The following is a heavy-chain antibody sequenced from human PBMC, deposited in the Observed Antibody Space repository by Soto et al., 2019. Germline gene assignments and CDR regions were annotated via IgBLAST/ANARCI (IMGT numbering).Heavy chain of an antibody. V-gene: IGHV1-46*01. J-gene: IGHJ6*02. CDR3: ARYSSSDYYYYGMDV. CDR1: GYTFTSYY. D-gene: IGHD6-6*01. CDR2: INPSGGST. Sequence: ASVKVSCKASGYTFTSYYMHWVRQAPGQGLEWMGIINPSGGSTSYAQKFQGRVTMTRDTSTSTVYMELSSLRSEDTAVYYCARYSSSDYYYYGMDVWGQGTTVTAP.